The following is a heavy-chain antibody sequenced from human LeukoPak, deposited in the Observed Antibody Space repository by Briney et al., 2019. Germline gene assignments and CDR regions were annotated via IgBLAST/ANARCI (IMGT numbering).Heavy chain of an antibody. J-gene: IGHJ4*02. D-gene: IGHD1-1*01. Sequence: SETLSLTCTVSGGSISRSSYYWGWIRQPPGKGLEWIGSIYYSGPTYSNPSLKSRVTISVDTSKNQFSLKLRSVTAADTAVYYCARQNDRSHDYWGQGTLVTVSS. CDR1: GGSISRSSYY. CDR2: IYYSGPT. CDR3: ARQNDRSHDY. V-gene: IGHV4-39*01.